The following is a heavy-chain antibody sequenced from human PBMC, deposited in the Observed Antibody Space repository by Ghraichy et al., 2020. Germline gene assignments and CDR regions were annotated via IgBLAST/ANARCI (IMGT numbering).Heavy chain of an antibody. D-gene: IGHD3-3*01. Sequence: ASVKVSCKASGYTFTSYAMHWVRQAPGQRLEWMGWINAGNGNTKYSQKFQGRVTITRDTSASTAYMELSSLRSEDTAVYYCARVTTIFGVVSTFGRRSYGMDVWGQGTTVTVSS. CDR2: INAGNGNT. CDR1: GYTFTSYA. CDR3: ARVTTIFGVVSTFGRRSYGMDV. J-gene: IGHJ6*02. V-gene: IGHV1-3*01.